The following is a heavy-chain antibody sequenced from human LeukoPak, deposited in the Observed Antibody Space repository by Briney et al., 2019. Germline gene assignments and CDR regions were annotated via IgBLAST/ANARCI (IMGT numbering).Heavy chain of an antibody. Sequence: MASETLSLTCTVSGGSISSYYWSWIRQPPGKGLEWIGYIYYSGSTDHNPSLKSRVTMSLDTSKKQVSLKLTSVTAADTAVYYCATDGGHWGQGTLVTVSS. J-gene: IGHJ4*02. D-gene: IGHD4-23*01. CDR1: GGSISSYY. CDR2: IYYSGST. V-gene: IGHV4-59*08. CDR3: ATDGGH.